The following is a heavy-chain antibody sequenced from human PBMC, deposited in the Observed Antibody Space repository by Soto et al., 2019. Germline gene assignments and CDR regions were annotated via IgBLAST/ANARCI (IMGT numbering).Heavy chain of an antibody. CDR2: IYYSGS. Sequence: SETLSLTCTVSGGSITSDDCHWTWIRQPPGKGLEWIGFIYYSGSYYNPSLKSRVTLSVDTSKNQFSLKLSSVTAADTAVYYCARDLAYCASGSCYTKWGSWGQGTPVTVSS. D-gene: IGHD2-15*01. V-gene: IGHV4-30-4*01. CDR3: ARDLAYCASGSCYTKWGS. CDR1: GGSITSDDCH. J-gene: IGHJ5*02.